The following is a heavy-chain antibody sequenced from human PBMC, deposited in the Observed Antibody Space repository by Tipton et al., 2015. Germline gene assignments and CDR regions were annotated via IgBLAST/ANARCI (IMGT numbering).Heavy chain of an antibody. CDR2: IYPGDSDT. CDR1: GYAFSDYW. V-gene: IGHV5-51*01. CDR3: ARRGLDDGFDL. Sequence: VQLVQSGAEVKKPGESLKVSCQGAGYAFSDYWMGWVRQMPGKGLEWMGIIYPGDSDTRYSPSFQGQVAIYVDKSISIAYLHWNSLKASDTAMYYCARRGLDDGFDLWGQGTMVTVSS. J-gene: IGHJ3*01.